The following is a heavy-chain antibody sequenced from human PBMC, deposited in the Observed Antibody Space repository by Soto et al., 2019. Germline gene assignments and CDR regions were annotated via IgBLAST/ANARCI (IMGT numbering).Heavy chain of an antibody. Sequence: QITLKESGPTLVNPTQPLTLTCIFSGFSLTTSEVGVAWIRQSPGKALEWLALMYWDGDKRYSPFLKSRLTITKDTSNNQVVLTMTNMDPVDTGTYYCAHKGGRGAGMDVWGQGTTVTVSS. D-gene: IGHD2-15*01. CDR2: MYWDGDK. J-gene: IGHJ6*02. V-gene: IGHV2-5*02. CDR1: GFSLTTSEVG. CDR3: AHKGGRGAGMDV.